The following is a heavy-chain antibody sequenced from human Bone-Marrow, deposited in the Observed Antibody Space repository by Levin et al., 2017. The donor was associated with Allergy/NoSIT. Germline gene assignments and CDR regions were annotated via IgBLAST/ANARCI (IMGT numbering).Heavy chain of an antibody. V-gene: IGHV3-7*01. D-gene: IGHD3-3*01. CDR1: GFTFSRYW. CDR2: IKPDGGEK. Sequence: GESLKISCEASGFTFSRYWMTWVRQAPGKGLEWVANIKPDGGEKNHVDSVRGRFTISRDNAKNSLYLQMNSLRAEDTGVYYCARDFWSGPYYFYGMDVWGQGTTVTVSS. J-gene: IGHJ6*02. CDR3: ARDFWSGPYYFYGMDV.